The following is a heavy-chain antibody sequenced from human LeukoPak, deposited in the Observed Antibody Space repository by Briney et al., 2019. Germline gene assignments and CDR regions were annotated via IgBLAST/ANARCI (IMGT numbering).Heavy chain of an antibody. D-gene: IGHD1-26*01. CDR3: ARGLVGATTRSTFDY. J-gene: IGHJ4*02. CDR1: GFTFSSYS. V-gene: IGHV3-20*04. CDR2: IDWNGGST. Sequence: GGSLRLSCVASGFTFSSYSMSWVRQAPGKGLEWVSDIDWNGGSTGYADSVKGRFTISRDNAKNSLYLQMNSLRVEDTALYYCARGLVGATTRSTFDYWGRGTLVTVSS.